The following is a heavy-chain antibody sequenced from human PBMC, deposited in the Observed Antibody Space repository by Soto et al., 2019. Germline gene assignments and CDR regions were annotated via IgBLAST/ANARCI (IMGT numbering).Heavy chain of an antibody. CDR3: AREMGCIITSCSDDYYYGMDV. CDR1: GYTFTSYY. Sequence: ASVKVSCKASGYTFTSYYMHWVRQAPGQGLEWMGIINPSGGSTSYAQKFQGRVTMTRDTSTSTVYMELSSLRSEDTAVYYCAREMGCIITSCSDDYYYGMDVRGQRTTVTVSS. V-gene: IGHV1-46*01. CDR2: INPSGGST. J-gene: IGHJ6*02. D-gene: IGHD2-2*01.